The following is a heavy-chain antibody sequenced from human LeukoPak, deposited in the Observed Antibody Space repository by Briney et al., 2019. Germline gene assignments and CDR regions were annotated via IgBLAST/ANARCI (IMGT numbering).Heavy chain of an antibody. CDR1: GFTVSGFF. Sequence: GGSLRLSCAASGFTVSGFFMTWVRQAPGKGLEWVSSISSSSSYIYYADSVKGRFTISRDNAKNSLYLQMNRLRAEDTAVYYCASPGFPDFWSGYYVVTAKDAFDIWGQGTMVTVSS. D-gene: IGHD3-3*01. CDR3: ASPGFPDFWSGYYVVTAKDAFDI. V-gene: IGHV3-21*01. CDR2: ISSSSSYI. J-gene: IGHJ3*02.